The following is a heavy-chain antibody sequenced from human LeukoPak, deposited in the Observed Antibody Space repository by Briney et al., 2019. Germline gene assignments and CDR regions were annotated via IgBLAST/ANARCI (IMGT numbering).Heavy chain of an antibody. Sequence: GESRKISCKGSGYSFTSYWIGWVRQMPGKGLEWMGIIYPGDSDTKDSPSLQGQVTISDDKSISTAYLQWSSLNASDTAMYYCARQASPNPYCSSTSCPYYFDSWGPGTLVTVSS. CDR2: IYPGDSDT. J-gene: IGHJ4*02. CDR3: ARQASPNPYCSSTSCPYYFDS. V-gene: IGHV5-51*01. D-gene: IGHD2-2*01. CDR1: GYSFTSYW.